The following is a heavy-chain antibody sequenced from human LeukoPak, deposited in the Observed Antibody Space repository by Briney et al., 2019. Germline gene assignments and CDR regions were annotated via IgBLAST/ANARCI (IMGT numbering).Heavy chain of an antibody. CDR1: GFTFSSYW. CDR3: ARPDGYCSNGVCGYYYGMDV. V-gene: IGHV3-7*01. Sequence: PGGSLRLSCTASGFTFSSYWMSWVRQAPGKGLECVANIKQDGSERNYVDSVKGRFTISRDNAKNSLYLQMNSLGAADTAVYYCARPDGYCSNGVCGYYYGMDVWGQGTTVTVSS. D-gene: IGHD2-8*01. J-gene: IGHJ6*02. CDR2: IKQDGSER.